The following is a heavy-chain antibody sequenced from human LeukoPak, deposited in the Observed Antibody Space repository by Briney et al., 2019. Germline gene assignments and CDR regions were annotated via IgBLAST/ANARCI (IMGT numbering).Heavy chain of an antibody. J-gene: IGHJ6*02. V-gene: IGHV3-23*01. D-gene: IGHD2-2*01. Sequence: GGSLRLSRVVSRFTYSRHAMSWVRQAPGKGLEGVSGISGSGGSTYSADSVTGRFTISRDNSKITLYLQIHRLRAEDTAVYYCAKAGAGTKDCSSISCQDYYYYFFGMDVWGQGTTVTVSS. CDR2: ISGSGGST. CDR1: RFTYSRHA. CDR3: AKAGAGTKDCSSISCQDYYYYFFGMDV.